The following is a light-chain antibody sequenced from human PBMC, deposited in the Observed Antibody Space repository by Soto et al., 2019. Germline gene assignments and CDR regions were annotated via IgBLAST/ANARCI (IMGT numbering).Light chain of an antibody. CDR3: QQYHNWPPQYT. V-gene: IGKV3-15*01. CDR2: GAS. Sequence: EIVMTQSPATLSVSPGERATLACRASQTVASNVAWYQQKPGQAPRLLIHGASTRATGLPARFSGSGSRTEFTLTISSLQSDDFAFYYCQQYHNWPPQYTFGQGTKLQIK. J-gene: IGKJ2*01. CDR1: QTVASN.